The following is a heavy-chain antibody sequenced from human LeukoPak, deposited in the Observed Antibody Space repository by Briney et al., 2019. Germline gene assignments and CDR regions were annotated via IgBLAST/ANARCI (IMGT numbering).Heavy chain of an antibody. J-gene: IGHJ5*02. CDR3: ARDLGQYYDTSDNWFDP. CDR1: GGSISRSHW. D-gene: IGHD3-22*01. Sequence: ETLSLTCAVYGGSISRSHWWSWVGQAPGEGLVWVSRMNNYGINTSYADSVKGRFTISRDNAKNTLNLQMNSLRAEDTAVYYCARDLGQYYDTSDNWFDPWGQGTLVTVSS. CDR2: MNNYGINT. V-gene: IGHV3-74*01.